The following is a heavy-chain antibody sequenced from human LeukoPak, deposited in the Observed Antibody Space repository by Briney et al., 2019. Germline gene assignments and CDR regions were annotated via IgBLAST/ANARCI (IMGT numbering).Heavy chain of an antibody. V-gene: IGHV4-34*01. Sequence: PSETLSLTCAVYGGSFSGYYWSWIRQPPGKGLEWIGEINHSGSTNYNPSLKSRVTISVDTSKNQFSLKLSSVTAADTAVYYCARIGTAMVVPFDYRGQGTLVTVSS. CDR2: INHSGST. J-gene: IGHJ4*02. D-gene: IGHD5-18*01. CDR3: ARIGTAMVVPFDY. CDR1: GGSFSGYY.